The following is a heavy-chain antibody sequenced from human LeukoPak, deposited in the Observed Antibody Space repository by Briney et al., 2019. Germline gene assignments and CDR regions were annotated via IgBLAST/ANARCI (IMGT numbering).Heavy chain of an antibody. CDR2: IYSDSGGST. V-gene: IGHV3-66*01. D-gene: IGHD4-17*01. CDR3: ARGFTHDYGDYFDY. Sequence: GGSLRLSCAASGFTVSSNYMSWVRQAPGKGLEWVSVIYSDSGGSTYYADSVKGRFTMSRDNSKNTLYLHMNSLRAEDTAVYYCARGFTHDYGDYFDYWGQGTLVTVSP. CDR1: GFTVSSNY. J-gene: IGHJ4*02.